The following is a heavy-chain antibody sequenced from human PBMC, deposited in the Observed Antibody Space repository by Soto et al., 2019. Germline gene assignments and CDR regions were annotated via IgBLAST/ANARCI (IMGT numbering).Heavy chain of an antibody. D-gene: IGHD4-17*01. J-gene: IGHJ6*02. CDR2: INPSGGST. Sequence: ASVKVSCKASGYTFTSYYMHWVRQAPGQGLGWMGIINPSGGSTSYAQKFQGRVTMTRDTSTSTVYMELSSLRSEDTAVYYCARESHTVTTPQKNNDYYYYGMDVWGQGTTVTVSS. CDR1: GYTFTSYY. V-gene: IGHV1-46*01. CDR3: ARESHTVTTPQKNNDYYYYGMDV.